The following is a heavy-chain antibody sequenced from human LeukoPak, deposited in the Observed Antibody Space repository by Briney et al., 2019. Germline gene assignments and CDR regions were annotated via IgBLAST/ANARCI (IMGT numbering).Heavy chain of an antibody. J-gene: IGHJ4*02. Sequence: AGGSLRLSCAASGFTFSSYAMSWVRQAPGKGLEWASAISGSGGTTYYSDSVKGRFTISRDNSKNTLYLQMNSLRAEDMAVYYCAKVAHYYGSGSYYEYYFDYWGQGTLVTVSS. CDR2: ISGSGGTT. D-gene: IGHD3-10*01. CDR3: AKVAHYYGSGSYYEYYFDY. V-gene: IGHV3-23*01. CDR1: GFTFSSYA.